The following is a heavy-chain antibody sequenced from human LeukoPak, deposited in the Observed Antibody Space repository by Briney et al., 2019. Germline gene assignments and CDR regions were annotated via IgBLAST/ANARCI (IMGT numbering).Heavy chain of an antibody. V-gene: IGHV3-48*03. CDR3: ASLGYCSGGSCLRPDY. CDR1: GLTFSSYE. Sequence: GGSLRLSCAASGLTFSSYEMNWLRQARGRGLEWVSYISSSGSTIYYAAPVNGRFTISRDKAKNSLYLQMNSLRAEDTAVDYCASLGYCSGGSCLRPDYWGQGTLVTVSS. J-gene: IGHJ4*02. D-gene: IGHD2-15*01. CDR2: ISSSGSTI.